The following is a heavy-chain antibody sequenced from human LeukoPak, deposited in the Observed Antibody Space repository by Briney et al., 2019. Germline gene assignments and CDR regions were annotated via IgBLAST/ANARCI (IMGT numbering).Heavy chain of an antibody. CDR3: ARVLWFGELLSLPFDY. J-gene: IGHJ4*02. CDR1: GHSFTSYW. CDR2: IYPGDSDT. D-gene: IGHD3-10*01. Sequence: GESLKISCKGSGHSFTSYWIGWVRQMPGKGLEWMGIIYPGDSDTRYSPSFQGQVTISADKSISTAYLQWSSLKASDTAMYYCARVLWFGELLSLPFDYWGQGTLVTVSS. V-gene: IGHV5-51*01.